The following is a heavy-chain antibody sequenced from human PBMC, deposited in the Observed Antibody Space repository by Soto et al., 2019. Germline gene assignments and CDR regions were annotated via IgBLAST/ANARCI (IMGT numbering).Heavy chain of an antibody. D-gene: IGHD2-15*01. CDR3: ARDLLAANY. CDR1: GYTFTSSY. V-gene: IGHV1-46*01. Sequence: QVQLVQSGAEVKKPGASVKLSCKASGYTFTSSYVHWVRQAAGQGLEWVAIINPNGGSTNYAQEFQGRVTVTRDTSTSTVFMELSSLHSDDTAVYYCARDLLAANYWGQGTLVTVSS. J-gene: IGHJ4*02. CDR2: INPNGGST.